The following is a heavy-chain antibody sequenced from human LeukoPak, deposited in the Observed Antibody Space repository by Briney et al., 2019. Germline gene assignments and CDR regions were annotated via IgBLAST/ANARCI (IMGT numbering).Heavy chain of an antibody. CDR2: IIPIFGTA. D-gene: IGHD6-19*01. CDR1: GGTFSSYA. V-gene: IGHV1-69*13. CDR3: AREGVVAGYYFDY. J-gene: IGHJ4*02. Sequence: SVKVSCKASGGTFSSYAISWVRQAPGRGLEWMGGIIPIFGTANYAQKFQGRVTITAGESTSTAYMELSSLRSEDTAVYYCAREGVVAGYYFDYWGQGTLVTVSS.